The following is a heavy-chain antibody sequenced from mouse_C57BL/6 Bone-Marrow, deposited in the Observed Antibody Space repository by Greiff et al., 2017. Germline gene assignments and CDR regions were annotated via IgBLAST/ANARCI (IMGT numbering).Heavy chain of an antibody. CDR2: IYPRDGST. J-gene: IGHJ4*01. V-gene: IGHV1-85*01. CDR3: ARSPSLGPVWEMDY. Sequence: QVQLQQSGPELVKPGASVKLSCKASGYTFTSYDINWVKQRPGKGLEWIGWIYPRDGSTKYNEKLKGRATLTVDTSSSTAYMELHSLTSEDSAVYFCARSPSLGPVWEMDYWGQGTSVTVSS. D-gene: IGHD4-1*01. CDR1: GYTFTSYD.